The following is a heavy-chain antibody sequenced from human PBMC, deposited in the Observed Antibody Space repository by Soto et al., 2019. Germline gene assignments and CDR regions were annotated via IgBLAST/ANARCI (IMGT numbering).Heavy chain of an antibody. CDR2: IKQDGSET. Sequence: EVQLVESGGGLVQPGGSLRLSCAVSGFTFSSYWMNWVRQAPGKGLEWVANIKQDGSETHYVDSVKVRFTISRDNAKNSLYLQMNSLRAEDTAVYYCVIGTPTPGRDYWGQGTLVTVSS. J-gene: IGHJ4*02. CDR1: GFTFSSYW. CDR3: VIGTPTPGRDY. V-gene: IGHV3-7*03. D-gene: IGHD1-7*01.